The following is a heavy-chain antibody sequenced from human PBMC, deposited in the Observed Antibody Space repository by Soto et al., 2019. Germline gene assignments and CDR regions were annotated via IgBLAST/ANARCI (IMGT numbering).Heavy chain of an antibody. Sequence: KTSETLSLTCTVSGGSISSGDYSWSWIRQPPGKGLEWIGYIYYSGSTYYNPSLKSRVTISVDTSKNQFSLKLSSVTAADTAVYYCARDRPYYYDSSTGDYYGMDVWGQGTTVTVSS. J-gene: IGHJ6*02. CDR2: IYYSGST. CDR1: GGSISSGDYS. D-gene: IGHD3-22*01. V-gene: IGHV4-30-4*01. CDR3: ARDRPYYYDSSTGDYYGMDV.